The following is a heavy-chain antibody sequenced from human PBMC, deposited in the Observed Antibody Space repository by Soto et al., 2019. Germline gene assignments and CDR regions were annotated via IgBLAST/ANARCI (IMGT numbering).Heavy chain of an antibody. CDR1: GFTFSSYG. CDR3: ARDDIWRSLPWRYFDL. D-gene: IGHD3-16*01. V-gene: IGHV3-21*01. J-gene: IGHJ2*01. CDR2: ISSSSSYI. Sequence: PAGSLRLSCAASGFTFSSYGMNWVLQAPGKGLEWVSSISSSSSYIYYADSVKGRFTISRDNAKNSLYLQMNSLRAEDTAVYYCARDDIWRSLPWRYFDLWGRGTLVTVSS.